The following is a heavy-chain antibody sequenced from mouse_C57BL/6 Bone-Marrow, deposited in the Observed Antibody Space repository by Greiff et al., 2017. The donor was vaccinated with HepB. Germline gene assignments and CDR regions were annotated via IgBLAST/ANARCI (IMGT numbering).Heavy chain of an antibody. CDR1: GFTFSDYG. V-gene: IGHV5-15*01. Sequence: VQLKESGGGLVQPGGSLKLSCAASGFTFSDYGMAWVRQAPRKGPEWVAFISNLAYSIYYADTVTGRFTISRENAKNTLYLEMSSLRSEDTAMYYCARRGYYGSSYWYFDVWGTGTTVTVSS. J-gene: IGHJ1*03. D-gene: IGHD1-1*01. CDR3: ARRGYYGSSYWYFDV. CDR2: ISNLAYSI.